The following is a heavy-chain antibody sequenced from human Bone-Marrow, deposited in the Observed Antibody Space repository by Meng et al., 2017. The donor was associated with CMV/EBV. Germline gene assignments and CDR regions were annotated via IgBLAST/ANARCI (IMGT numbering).Heavy chain of an antibody. Sequence: GESLKISCAASGFTFSSYSMNWVRQAPGKGLEWVSSISSSSSYIYYADSVKGRFTISRDNAKNSLYLQMNSLRAEDTAVYYCARDNWNYLGMDVCGQGTTVTVS. J-gene: IGHJ6*02. CDR2: ISSSSSYI. D-gene: IGHD1-1*01. CDR3: ARDNWNYLGMDV. CDR1: GFTFSSYS. V-gene: IGHV3-21*01.